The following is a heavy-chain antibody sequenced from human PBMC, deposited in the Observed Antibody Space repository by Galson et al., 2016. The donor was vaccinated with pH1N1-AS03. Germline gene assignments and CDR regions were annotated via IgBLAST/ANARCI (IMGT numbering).Heavy chain of an antibody. J-gene: IGHJ3*02. D-gene: IGHD3-10*01. CDR2: ISSHGKID. CDR3: AKEGSGSVSKFAFDI. Sequence: SLRLSCAASGFIFSNHGMHWVRQAPGKGLEWVAVISSHGKIDYYADSVRRRFTVSRDNSNNTLYLQMDSLRAEDRAVYYSAKEGSGSVSKFAFDIWGQGTIVTVSS. CDR1: GFIFSNHG. V-gene: IGHV3-30*18.